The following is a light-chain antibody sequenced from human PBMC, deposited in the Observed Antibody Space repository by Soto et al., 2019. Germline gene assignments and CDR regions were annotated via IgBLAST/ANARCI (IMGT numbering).Light chain of an antibody. CDR2: ENN. V-gene: IGLV1-51*02. Sequence: QSVLTHPPSVSAAPGQKVTISCSGSSSNTGNNYVSWYQQLPGTAPKVLIYENNKRLSGIPDRISGSKSGTSATLGITGLQTGDEADYYCGTWDSSLSAYVFGTGTKVTVL. CDR1: SSNTGNNY. CDR3: GTWDSSLSAYV. J-gene: IGLJ1*01.